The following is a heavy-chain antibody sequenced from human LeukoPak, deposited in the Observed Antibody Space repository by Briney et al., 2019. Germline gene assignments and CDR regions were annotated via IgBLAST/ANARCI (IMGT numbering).Heavy chain of an antibody. CDR3: ARGARRDGYNSGPFLYAFDI. D-gene: IGHD5-24*01. CDR2: ISSSSSYI. J-gene: IGHJ3*02. V-gene: IGHV3-21*01. Sequence: GGSLRLSCAASGFTFSSYSMNWVRQAPGKGLEWVSSISSSSSYIYYADSVKGRFTISRDNAKNSLYLQMNSLRAEDTAVYYCARGARRDGYNSGPFLYAFDIWGQGTMVTVSS. CDR1: GFTFSSYS.